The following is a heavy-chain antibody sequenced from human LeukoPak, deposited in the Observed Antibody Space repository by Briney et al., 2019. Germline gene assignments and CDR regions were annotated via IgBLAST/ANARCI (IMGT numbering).Heavy chain of an antibody. CDR2: ISYGGSNK. CDR1: GFTFSSYA. CDR3: ARGAAVDIVATIQGT. Sequence: SGGSLRLSCAASGFTFSSYAMHGVRQAPGKGLEWVAVISYGGSNKYYADSVKGRFTISRDNSKNTLYLQMNSLRAEDTAEYYCARGAAVDIVATIQGTWGQGTLVTVSS. J-gene: IGHJ5*02. V-gene: IGHV3-30*04. D-gene: IGHD5-12*01.